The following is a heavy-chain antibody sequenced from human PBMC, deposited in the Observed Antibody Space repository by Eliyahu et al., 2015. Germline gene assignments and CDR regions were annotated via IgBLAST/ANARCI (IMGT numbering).Heavy chain of an antibody. J-gene: IGHJ4*02. CDR2: ITYDGSST. CDR3: AKDGPRRGEYFDY. Sequence: VQLVESGGGVVQPGXSLGLSXAXXGFRFSIYYMHWVRQTPGKGLEWVALITYDGSSTDYADSVKGRFTISRDNSKDTLYLQINSLLPEDTGVYYCAKDGPRRGEYFDYLGQGTLVTVSS. CDR1: GFRFSIYY. V-gene: IGHV3-30*18. D-gene: IGHD3-16*01.